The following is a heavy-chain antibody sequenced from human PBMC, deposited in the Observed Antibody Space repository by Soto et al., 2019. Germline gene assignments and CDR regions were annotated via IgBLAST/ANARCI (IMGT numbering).Heavy chain of an antibody. V-gene: IGHV4-59*08. Sequence: SETLSLTCTVSGGSISSYYWSWIRQPPGEGLEWIGYIYYSGSTNYNPSLKSRVTISVDTSKNQFSLKLSSVTAADTAVYYCAGHRFVDTAMSTTECDKSHRYYYMDVWGKGTLVTVSS. CDR3: AGHRFVDTAMSTTECDKSHRYYYMDV. CDR2: IYYSGST. CDR1: GGSISSYY. D-gene: IGHD5-18*01. J-gene: IGHJ6*03.